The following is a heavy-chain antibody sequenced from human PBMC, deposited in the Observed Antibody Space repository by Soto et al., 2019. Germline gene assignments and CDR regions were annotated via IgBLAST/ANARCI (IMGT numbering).Heavy chain of an antibody. CDR2: ISYDGSNK. J-gene: IGHJ6*02. D-gene: IGHD3-16*02. CDR3: AKGRDRYYYYGMDV. CDR1: GFTFSSYG. Sequence: QVQLVESGGGVVQPGRSLRLSCAASGFTFSSYGMHWVRQAPGKGLEWVAVISYDGSNKYYADSVKGRFTISRDNSKNTLNLQMNSLRAEDTAVYYCAKGRDRYYYYGMDVWGQGTTVTVSS. V-gene: IGHV3-30*18.